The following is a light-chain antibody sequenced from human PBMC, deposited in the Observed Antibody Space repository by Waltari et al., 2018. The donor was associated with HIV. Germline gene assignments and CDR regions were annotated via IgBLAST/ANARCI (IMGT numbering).Light chain of an antibody. J-gene: IGLJ3*02. Sequence: QTVVTQAPSFSVSPGGTVTLTCGLSSRSLPPSYYPHWYQPTPGQAPRPLIYSTNTRSSGVPDRFSGSILGNKAALTITGAQADDESDYYCVLYMGSGIWVFGGGTKLTVL. CDR2: STN. V-gene: IGLV8-61*01. CDR3: VLYMGSGIWV. CDR1: SRSLPPSYY.